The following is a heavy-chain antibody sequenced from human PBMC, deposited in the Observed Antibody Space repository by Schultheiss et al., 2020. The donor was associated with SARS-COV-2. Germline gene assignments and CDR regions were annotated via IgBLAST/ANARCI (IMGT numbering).Heavy chain of an antibody. CDR1: GFTVSQYY. V-gene: IGHV3-23*01. CDR2: ISGSGGST. J-gene: IGHJ6*02. D-gene: IGHD5-18*01. CDR3: ARELGYSYGYTYYYSGMDV. Sequence: GESLKISCAASGFTVSQYYMNWVRQAPGKVLEWVSAISGSGGSTYYADSVKGRFTGDNSKSTLYLQMNSLRDEDTAVYYCARELGYSYGYTYYYSGMDVWGQGTTVTVSS.